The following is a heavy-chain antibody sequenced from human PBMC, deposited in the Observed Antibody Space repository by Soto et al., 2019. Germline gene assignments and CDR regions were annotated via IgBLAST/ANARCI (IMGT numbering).Heavy chain of an antibody. J-gene: IGHJ4*02. D-gene: IGHD6-13*01. CDR3: ARGGGFTTAAGRRDLDY. V-gene: IGHV7-4-1*02. CDR2: INTNTGNP. Sequence: ASVKLSCKASGYTFTSYAMNWVRQAPGQGLEWMGWINTNTGNPTYAQGFTGRFVFSLDTSVSTAYLQISSLKAEDTAVYYCARGGGFTTAAGRRDLDYWGQGTLVTVSS. CDR1: GYTFTSYA.